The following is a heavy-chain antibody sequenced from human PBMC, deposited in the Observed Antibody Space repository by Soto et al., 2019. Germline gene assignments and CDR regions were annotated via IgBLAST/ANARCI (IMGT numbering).Heavy chain of an antibody. J-gene: IGHJ4*02. V-gene: IGHV4-30-2*01. CDR1: GGSISSGGYS. D-gene: IGHD3-22*01. CDR2: IYHSGST. Sequence: SETLSLTCAVSGGSISSGGYSWSWIRQPPGKGLEWIGYIYHSGSTYYNPSLKSRVTISVDRSKNQFSLKLSSVTAADTAVYYCASSGYYQWVFDYWGQGTLVTVSS. CDR3: ASSGYYQWVFDY.